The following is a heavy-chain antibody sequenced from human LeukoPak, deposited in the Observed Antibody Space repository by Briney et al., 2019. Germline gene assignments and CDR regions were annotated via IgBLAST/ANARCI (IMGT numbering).Heavy chain of an antibody. Sequence: SVKVSCKASGGTFSSYAISWVRQAPGHGREWMGGIIPIFGTANYAQKFQGRVTITADESTSTAYMELSSLRSEDTAVYYCARVGLWFGELVFWGQGTLVTVSS. J-gene: IGHJ4*02. CDR2: IIPIFGTA. CDR1: GGTFSSYA. CDR3: ARVGLWFGELVF. D-gene: IGHD3-10*01. V-gene: IGHV1-69*13.